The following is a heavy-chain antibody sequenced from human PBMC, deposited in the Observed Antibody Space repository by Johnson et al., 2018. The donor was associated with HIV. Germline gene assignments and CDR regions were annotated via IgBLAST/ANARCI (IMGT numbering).Heavy chain of an antibody. CDR2: ISWNSGSI. Sequence: LVESGGGVVQPGGSLRLSCAASGFTFDDYAMHWVRQAPGKGLEWVSGISWNSGSIGYADSVKGRFTISRDNAKNSLYLQMNSLRAEDTALYYCAKDIVATLLYAFDIWGQGTMVTVSS. V-gene: IGHV3-9*01. J-gene: IGHJ3*02. CDR1: GFTFDDYA. CDR3: AKDIVATLLYAFDI. D-gene: IGHD5-12*01.